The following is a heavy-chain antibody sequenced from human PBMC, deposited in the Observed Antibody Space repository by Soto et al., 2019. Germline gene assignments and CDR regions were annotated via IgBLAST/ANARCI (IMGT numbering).Heavy chain of an antibody. CDR2: VHYTGNT. V-gene: IGHV4-61*01. CDR1: GDSVSSDTYY. Sequence: QVQLQESGPGLVKPSETLSLTCTVSGDSVSSDTYYWNWFRQPPGKGLEWLGDVHYTGNTKYNPSLKSRVTISVDTSKNQFSLKLSSVTAADTAVYYCARGPTVTTDYWGQGTLVTVSS. D-gene: IGHD4-4*01. CDR3: ARGPTVTTDY. J-gene: IGHJ4*02.